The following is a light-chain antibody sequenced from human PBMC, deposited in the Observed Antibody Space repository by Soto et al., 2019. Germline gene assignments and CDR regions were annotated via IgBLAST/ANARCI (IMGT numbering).Light chain of an antibody. CDR1: QSISSY. J-gene: IGKJ5*01. V-gene: IGKV1-33*01. CDR3: QQYDNFPIT. CDR2: DAS. Sequence: DIQMTQSPSSLSASVGDRVTITCRASQSISSYLNWYQQKPGKAPKLLIYDASNLETGVPSRFSGSGSGTDFTFTISSLQPEDIATYYCQQYDNFPITFGQGTRLEIK.